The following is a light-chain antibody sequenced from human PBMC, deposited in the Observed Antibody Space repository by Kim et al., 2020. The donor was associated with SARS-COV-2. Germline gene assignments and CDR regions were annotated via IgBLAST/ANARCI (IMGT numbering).Light chain of an antibody. CDR2: WAS. Sequence: RATINCKSSQSVLYSSNNKNYLAWYQQKPGQPPKLLIYWASTRESGVPDRFSGSGSGTDFTLTISSLQAEDVAVYYCQQYYSTRLTFGGGTKLEI. CDR1: QSVLYSSNNKNY. CDR3: QQYYSTRLT. V-gene: IGKV4-1*01. J-gene: IGKJ4*01.